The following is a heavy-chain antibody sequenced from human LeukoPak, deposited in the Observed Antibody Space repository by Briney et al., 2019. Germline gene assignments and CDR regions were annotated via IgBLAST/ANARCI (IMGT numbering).Heavy chain of an antibody. V-gene: IGHV3-23*01. CDR1: GFTFSSYA. D-gene: IGHD5-18*01. CDR3: AKIRSTWIQLWLFDY. J-gene: IGHJ4*02. Sequence: GGSLRLSCAASGFTFSSYAMSWVRQAPGKGLEWVSAISGSGGSTYYADSVKGRFTISRDSSKNTLYLQMNSLRAEDTAVYYCAKIRSTWIQLWLFDYWGQGTLVTVSS. CDR2: ISGSGGST.